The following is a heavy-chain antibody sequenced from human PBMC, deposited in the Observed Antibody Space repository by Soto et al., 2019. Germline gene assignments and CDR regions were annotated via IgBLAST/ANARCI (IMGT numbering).Heavy chain of an antibody. J-gene: IGHJ5*02. V-gene: IGHV1-18*01. CDR3: ARDSYDFWSGSYNWFDP. CDR1: GYTFTNYG. Sequence: PGESLKISCKASGYTFTNYGISWVRQAPGQGREWMGWISAYNGNTNYAQKLQGRVTMTTDTSTSTAYMELRSLRSDDTAVYYCARDSYDFWSGSYNWFDPWGQGSLVTVSS. D-gene: IGHD3-3*01. CDR2: ISAYNGNT.